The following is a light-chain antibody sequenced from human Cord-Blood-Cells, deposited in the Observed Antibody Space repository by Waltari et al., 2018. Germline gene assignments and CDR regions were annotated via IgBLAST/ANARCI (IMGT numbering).Light chain of an antibody. CDR2: WAS. CDR3: QQYYSTPYT. J-gene: IGKJ2*01. V-gene: IGKV4-1*01. Sequence: DIVMTQSPDSLAVSLGERATINCKSSQSVLYSSNNKNYLAWYQQKTGQPPKLLIYWASTRESGVPDRFSGSGSGTDFTLTIISLQAEDVAVYYFQQYYSTPYTFGQGTKLEIK. CDR1: QSVLYSSNNKNY.